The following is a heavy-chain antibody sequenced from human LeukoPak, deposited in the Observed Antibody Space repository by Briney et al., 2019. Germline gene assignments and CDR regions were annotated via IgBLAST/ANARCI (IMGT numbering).Heavy chain of an antibody. D-gene: IGHD1-26*01. CDR3: AKNKWERSGAFDI. CDR2: IYSGGST. V-gene: IGHV3-53*01. Sequence: GGSLRLSCVVSGFTVSNNYMSWVRQAPRKGLEWVSLIYSGGSTYYADSVKGRFTISRDNSKNTVYLQMNSLGVEDTAVYYCAKNKWERSGAFDIWGQGTMVTVSS. J-gene: IGHJ3*02. CDR1: GFTVSNNY.